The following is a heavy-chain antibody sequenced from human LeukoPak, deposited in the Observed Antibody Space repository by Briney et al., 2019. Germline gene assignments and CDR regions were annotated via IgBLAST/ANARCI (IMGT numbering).Heavy chain of an antibody. CDR1: GGSISSSSYY. J-gene: IGHJ4*02. D-gene: IGHD3-10*01. Sequence: SETLSLTCTVSGGSISSSSYYWGWIRQPPGKGLEWMGSIYYSGSTYYNPSLKSRVTISVDTSKNQFSLKLSSVTAADTAVYYCARHVKGSYYGSGSYPYYFDYWGQGTLVTVSS. CDR2: IYYSGST. CDR3: ARHVKGSYYGSGSYPYYFDY. V-gene: IGHV4-39*01.